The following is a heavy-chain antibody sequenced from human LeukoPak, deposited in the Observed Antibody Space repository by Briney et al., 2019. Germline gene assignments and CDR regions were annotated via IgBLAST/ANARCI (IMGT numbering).Heavy chain of an antibody. CDR2: INIDGSNT. CDR1: GVTLSSYW. CDR3: ATSRTFDY. V-gene: IGHV3-74*01. J-gene: IGHJ4*02. Sequence: GGSLRLSCAASGVTLSSYWMHWVRQAPGKGLVWVSHINIDGSNTRYADSVKGRFTISRDNAENTLYLQMNSLRVDDTAVYYCATSRTFDYWGQGTLVTVSS.